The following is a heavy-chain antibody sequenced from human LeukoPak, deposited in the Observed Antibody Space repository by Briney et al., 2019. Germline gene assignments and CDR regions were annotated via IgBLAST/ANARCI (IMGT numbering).Heavy chain of an antibody. D-gene: IGHD6-13*01. V-gene: IGHV1-18*01. CDR1: GYTFTSYG. Sequence: PQASVKVSCKASGYTFTSYGISWVRQAPGQGLEWMGWISAYNGNTNYAQKLQGRVTMTTDTSTSTAYMELRSLRSDDTAVYYCARDLSIAAAGNQFDYWGQGTLATVSS. CDR3: ARDLSIAAAGNQFDY. J-gene: IGHJ4*02. CDR2: ISAYNGNT.